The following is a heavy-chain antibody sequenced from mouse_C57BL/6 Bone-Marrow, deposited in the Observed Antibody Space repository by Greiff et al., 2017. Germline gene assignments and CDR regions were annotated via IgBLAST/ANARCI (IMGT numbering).Heavy chain of an antibody. D-gene: IGHD4-1*01. Sequence: VQLKESGPELVKPGASVQISCKASGYSFTSYYIPWVKHRPGPGLEWIGWIYPGSGNTTYNEKFTVQATLTADTSSSTAYMPRSSLTSEDSAVYYCARGGTGTGRGDYWGQGTTLTVSS. J-gene: IGHJ2*01. CDR3: ARGGTGTGRGDY. CDR2: IYPGSGNT. V-gene: IGHV1-66*01. CDR1: GYSFTSYY.